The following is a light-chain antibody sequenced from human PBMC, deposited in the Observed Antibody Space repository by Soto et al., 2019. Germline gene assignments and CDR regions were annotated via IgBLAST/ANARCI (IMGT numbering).Light chain of an antibody. CDR2: KAS. V-gene: IGKV1-5*03. J-gene: IGKJ1*01. Sequence: DTTMTQSPSTLSGTVGDRVTITCRASQTISSWLAWYQQKPGKAPKLLIYKASTLKSGVPSRFSGSGSGTEFTLTISSLQPDDFATYYCQHYNSYFPWMFGQGTKVDI. CDR3: QHYNSYFPWM. CDR1: QTISSW.